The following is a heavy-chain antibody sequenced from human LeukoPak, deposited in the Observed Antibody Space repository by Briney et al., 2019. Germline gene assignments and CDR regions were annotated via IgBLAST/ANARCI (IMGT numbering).Heavy chain of an antibody. CDR2: IYYSRSN. CDR3: ARVNPTLYGDYAPSKDYYYYMDV. D-gene: IGHD4-17*01. CDR1: GGFISSGGYS. Sequence: SETLSLTCAVSGGFISSGGYSWSWIRQPPGKGLEWIGCIYYSRSNYYNSSLKSRVTISVDTSKNQFSLKLSSVTAADTAVYYCARVNPTLYGDYAPSKDYYYYMDVWGKGTTVTVSS. J-gene: IGHJ6*03. V-gene: IGHV4-30-4*07.